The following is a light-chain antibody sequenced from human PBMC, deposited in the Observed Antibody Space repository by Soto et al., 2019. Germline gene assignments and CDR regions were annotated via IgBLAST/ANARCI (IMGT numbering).Light chain of an antibody. V-gene: IGLV2-14*03. CDR3: TPYTTTKTRHRV. Sequence: QSALTQPASVSGSLGQSITISCTGTSSDVGGYNYVSWYQHHPGKAPKLIIFDVSNRPSGVSNPFSGSKSGNTATLTISGLQPEAEADYYCTPYTTTKTRHRVCATGTKVTAL. J-gene: IGLJ1*01. CDR1: SSDVGGYNY. CDR2: DVS.